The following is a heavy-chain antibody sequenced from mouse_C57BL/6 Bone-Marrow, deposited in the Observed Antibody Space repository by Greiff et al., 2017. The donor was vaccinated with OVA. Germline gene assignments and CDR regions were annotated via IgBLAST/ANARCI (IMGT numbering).Heavy chain of an antibody. D-gene: IGHD3-2*02. Sequence: DVMLVESGGGLVKPGGSLKLSCAASGFTFSSYAMSWVRQTPEKRLEWVATISDGGSYTYYPDNVKGRFTISRDNAKNNLYLQMSHLKSEDTAMYYCARVPDSSGYCGDYWGQGTSVTVSS. CDR3: ARVPDSSGYCGDY. V-gene: IGHV5-4*03. CDR1: GFTFSSYA. J-gene: IGHJ4*01. CDR2: ISDGGSYT.